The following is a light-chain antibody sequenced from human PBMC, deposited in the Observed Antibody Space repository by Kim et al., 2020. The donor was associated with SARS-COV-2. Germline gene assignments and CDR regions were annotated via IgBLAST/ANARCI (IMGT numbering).Light chain of an antibody. Sequence: GQSVTRSATGTSSDSGGYDYVSWYQQHPGKAPNLTIYEVRRRPSGVPDRFSGSKSGNTASLTVSGLQAGDEADYYCGSYAGSNNYVFGTGTKVTVL. V-gene: IGLV2-8*01. J-gene: IGLJ1*01. CDR1: SSDSGGYDY. CDR3: GSYAGSNNYV. CDR2: EVR.